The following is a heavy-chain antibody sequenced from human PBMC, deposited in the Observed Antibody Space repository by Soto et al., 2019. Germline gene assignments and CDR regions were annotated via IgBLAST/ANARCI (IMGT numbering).Heavy chain of an antibody. CDR3: ARDRGAAAGYRYYYYYGMDV. CDR2: ISHEGSYK. V-gene: IGHV3-30*03. CDR1: GFSFRSFG. D-gene: IGHD6-13*01. Sequence: QVQLVESGGGVVQPGGSLRLSCEVSGFSFRSFGMHWVRQAPGKGLEWVTVISHEGSYKHYADSVKGRFTISRDDSKNTLYLQMNSLRAEDTAVYYCARDRGAAAGYRYYYYYGMDVWGQGTTVTVSS. J-gene: IGHJ6*02.